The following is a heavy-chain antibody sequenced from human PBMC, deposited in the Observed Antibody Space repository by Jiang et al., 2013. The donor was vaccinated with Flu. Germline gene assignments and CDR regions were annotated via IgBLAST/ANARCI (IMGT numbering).Heavy chain of an antibody. V-gene: IGHV3-23*04. CDR3: AKSLSMTTFGYYYYGMDV. J-gene: IGHJ6*02. D-gene: IGHD3-16*01. Sequence: VQLVESGGGLVQPGGSLRLSCAASEFTFGSYAMSWVRQAPGKGLEWVSIISNGGGTIYYADSVKGRFTVSRDNSKNTLYLQMSSLRADDTAVYYCAKSLSMTTFGYYYYGMDVWGQGTTVTVSS. CDR1: EFTFGSYA. CDR2: ISNGGGTI.